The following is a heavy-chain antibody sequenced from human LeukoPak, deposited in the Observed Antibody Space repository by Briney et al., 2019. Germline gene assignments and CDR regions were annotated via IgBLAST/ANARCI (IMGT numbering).Heavy chain of an antibody. V-gene: IGHV4-59*01. Sequence: PSETLSLTCTVSGGSISGYYWNWIRQPPGKGLEWIGYIYYSGSTNYNPSLKSRVTISVDTSKNQFSLKLSSVTAADTAVYYCARDTYSSGWYRVDYWGQGTLVTVSS. D-gene: IGHD6-19*01. J-gene: IGHJ4*02. CDR3: ARDTYSSGWYRVDY. CDR2: IYYSGST. CDR1: GGSISGYY.